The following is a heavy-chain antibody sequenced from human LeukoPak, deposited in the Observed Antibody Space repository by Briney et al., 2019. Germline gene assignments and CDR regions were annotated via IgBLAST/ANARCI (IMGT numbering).Heavy chain of an antibody. D-gene: IGHD5-12*01. V-gene: IGHV3-23*01. J-gene: IGHJ4*02. CDR1: GFTLRSYD. CDR2: TSGSGVNS. CDR3: AKEYSGYDFAY. Sequence: GGSLRLSRAASGFTLRSYDMSWVGQAAGQGLEGVAGTSGSGVNSYYADSVTGRFTISRDNSQNTLYLQMGSLRAEDTALYYCAKEYSGYDFAYWGQGTLVTVSS.